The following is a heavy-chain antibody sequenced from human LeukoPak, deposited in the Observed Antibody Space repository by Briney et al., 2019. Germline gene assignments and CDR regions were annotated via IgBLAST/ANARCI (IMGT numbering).Heavy chain of an antibody. Sequence: GGSLRLSCAASGFTFSSYSMNWVRQAPGKGLEWVSYISSSSSTIYYADSVKGRFTISRDNAKNTLLLQMNSLSDEDTAVYYCAGAPKGSLGYWGQGTLVTVSS. J-gene: IGHJ4*02. CDR2: ISSSSSTI. CDR1: GFTFSSYS. CDR3: AGAPKGSLGY. V-gene: IGHV3-48*02.